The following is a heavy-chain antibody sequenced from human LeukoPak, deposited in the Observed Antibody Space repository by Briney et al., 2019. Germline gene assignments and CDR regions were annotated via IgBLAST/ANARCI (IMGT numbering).Heavy chain of an antibody. Sequence: ASVKVSCKASGYTFTSYDINWVRQATGQGLEWMGWMNPNSGNTGYAQKFQGRVTITRNTSISTAYMELSSLRSEDTAVYYCAREGGSYLRSYFDYWGQGTLVTVSS. CDR2: MNPNSGNT. D-gene: IGHD1-26*01. CDR1: GYTFTSYD. CDR3: AREGGSYLRSYFDY. V-gene: IGHV1-8*03. J-gene: IGHJ4*02.